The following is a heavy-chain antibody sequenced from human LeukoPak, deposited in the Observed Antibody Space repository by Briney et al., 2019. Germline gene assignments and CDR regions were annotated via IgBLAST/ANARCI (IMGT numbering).Heavy chain of an antibody. D-gene: IGHD4-17*01. CDR1: GYTFTDYC. J-gene: IGHJ4*02. V-gene: IGHV1-2*02. CDR2: IDPNSGGT. Sequence: ASVKVSCKASGYTFTDYCMHWVRQAPGQGLEWMGWIDPNSGGTNYAQKFQGRVTMTRDTSISTAYMELSRLRSDDTAVYYCASVRDPTTVTTYSPYDYWGQGTLVTVSS. CDR3: ASVRDPTTVTTYSPYDY.